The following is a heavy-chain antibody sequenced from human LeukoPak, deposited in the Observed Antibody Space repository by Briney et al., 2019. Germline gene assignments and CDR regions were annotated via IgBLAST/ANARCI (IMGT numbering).Heavy chain of an antibody. CDR2: IYYSGRT. CDR3: ARQYSDDRRGYYPFDY. V-gene: IGHV4-39*01. Sequence: SETLSLTCTVSGDPITSSAYYWAWIRQPPGKGLEWIATIYYSGRTYYNPSLKSQVTISIDTSKNQFSLKLTSVTAGDKAVYYCARQYSDDRRGYYPFDYWGQGTLVTVSS. CDR1: GDPITSSAYY. J-gene: IGHJ4*02. D-gene: IGHD3-22*01.